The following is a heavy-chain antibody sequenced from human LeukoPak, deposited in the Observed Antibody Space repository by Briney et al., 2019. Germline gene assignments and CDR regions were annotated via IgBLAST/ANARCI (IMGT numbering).Heavy chain of an antibody. D-gene: IGHD3-10*01. Sequence: KPSETLSLTCTVSGGSISSSSYYWGWIRQPPGKGLEWIGSIYYSGSTYYNPSLKSRVTISVDTSKNQFSLKLSSVTAADTAVYYCARDRGSGSYYNGRLDYWGQGTLVTVSS. CDR2: IYYSGST. J-gene: IGHJ4*02. V-gene: IGHV4-39*02. CDR3: ARDRGSGSYYNGRLDY. CDR1: GGSISSSSYY.